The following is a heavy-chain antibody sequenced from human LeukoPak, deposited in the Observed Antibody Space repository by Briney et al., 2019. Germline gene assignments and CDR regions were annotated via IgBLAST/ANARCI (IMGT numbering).Heavy chain of an antibody. CDR1: GFTFSSYS. CDR3: AKGSYYDSSGSFYFDY. J-gene: IGHJ4*02. V-gene: IGHV3-30*18. D-gene: IGHD3-22*01. Sequence: GGSLRLSCAASGFTFSSYSMNWVRQAPGKGLEWVAVMSYDGNNRYYADSVKGRFTISRDNSKNTLYVQVNSLGTEDTAAYYCAKGSYYDSSGSFYFDYWGQGTLVTVSS. CDR2: MSYDGNNR.